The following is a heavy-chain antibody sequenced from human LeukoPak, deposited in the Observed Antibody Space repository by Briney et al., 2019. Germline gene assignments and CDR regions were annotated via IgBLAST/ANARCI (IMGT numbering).Heavy chain of an antibody. CDR3: SSSPGITMIVVDYYFDY. CDR2: ISGSGGST. D-gene: IGHD3-22*01. Sequence: GGSLRLSCAASGFPFSSYSMSWVRQAPGKGLEWVSAISGSGGSTYYADSVKGRFTISRDYSKNTLYLQMNSLRAEDTAVYYCSSSPGITMIVVDYYFDYWGQGTLVTVSS. J-gene: IGHJ4*02. CDR1: GFPFSSYS. V-gene: IGHV3-23*01.